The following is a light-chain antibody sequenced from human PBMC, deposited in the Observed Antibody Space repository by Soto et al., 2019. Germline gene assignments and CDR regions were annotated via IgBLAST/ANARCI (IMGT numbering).Light chain of an antibody. V-gene: IGLV1-40*01. CDR3: AAWDDSLNGWV. J-gene: IGLJ3*02. Sequence: QSVLTQPPSVSGAPGQRVSISCTGSSTNIGAGYGVHWYQQRPGTAPKLLIVGNTIRPSGVPDRFSGSKSGTSASLAISELQSEDEADYYCAAWDDSLNGWVFGGGPKVTVL. CDR2: GNT. CDR1: STNIGAGYG.